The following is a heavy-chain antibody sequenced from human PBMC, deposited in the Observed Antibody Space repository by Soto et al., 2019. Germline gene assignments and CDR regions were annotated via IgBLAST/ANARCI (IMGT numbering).Heavy chain of an antibody. V-gene: IGHV4-34*01. J-gene: IGHJ3*02. CDR2: IKRRGNT. D-gene: IGHD4-4*01. CDR3: ARGLTTVYLMRRYYAFDI. Sequence: QVQLQQWGAGLLKPSETLSLTCGVYGGYFHDDYWSGIRQSPGKGLEWIGEIKRRGNTYYNPSLGSRVSTSIDLSTTQFSLSLTSVTAADTAVYYCARGLTTVYLMRRYYAFDIWSQGTMVTVSS. CDR1: GGYFHDDY.